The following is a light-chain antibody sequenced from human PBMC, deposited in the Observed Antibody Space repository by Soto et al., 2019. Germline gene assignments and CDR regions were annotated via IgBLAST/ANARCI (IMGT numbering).Light chain of an antibody. J-gene: IGLJ1*01. CDR2: GNS. CDR3: QSYDSSLSGYV. Sequence: QSVLTQPPSVSGAPGQGVTISCTRSSSNIGAGYEVHWYQQLPGTAPNLLIYGNSNRPSGVPDRFSGSKSGTSASLAITGLQAEDEADYYCQSYDSSLSGYVFGTGTKVTVL. V-gene: IGLV1-40*01. CDR1: SSNIGAGYE.